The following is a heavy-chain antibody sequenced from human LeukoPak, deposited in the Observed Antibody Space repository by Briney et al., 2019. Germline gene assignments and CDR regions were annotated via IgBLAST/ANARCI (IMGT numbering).Heavy chain of an antibody. Sequence: GASVKVSCKASGYTFTSYDINWVRQATGQGLEWMGWMNPNSGNTGYAQKFQGRVTITRNTSISTAYMELSSLRSEDTAVYYCARGSSSWTQNWFDPWGQGTLVTVSS. CDR1: GYTFTSYD. D-gene: IGHD6-13*01. CDR3: ARGSSSWTQNWFDP. V-gene: IGHV1-8*03. CDR2: MNPNSGNT. J-gene: IGHJ5*02.